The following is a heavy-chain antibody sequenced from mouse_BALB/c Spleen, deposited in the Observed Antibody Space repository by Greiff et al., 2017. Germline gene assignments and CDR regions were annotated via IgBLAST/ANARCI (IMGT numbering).Heavy chain of an antibody. CDR1: GYTFTSYW. Sequence: VQLQQSGAELAKPGASVKMSCKASGYTFTSYWMHWVKQRPGQGLEWIGYINPSTGYTEYNQKFKDKATLTADKSSSTAYMQLSSLTSEDSAVYYCARYRRAMDYWGQGTSVTVSS. CDR2: INPSTGYT. V-gene: IGHV1-7*01. J-gene: IGHJ4*01. CDR3: ARYRRAMDY.